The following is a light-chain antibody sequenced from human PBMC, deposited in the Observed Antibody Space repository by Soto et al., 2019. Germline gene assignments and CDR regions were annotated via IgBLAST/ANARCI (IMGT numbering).Light chain of an antibody. CDR2: AAS. CDR1: QNIDTY. CDR3: HHIFRTPYT. V-gene: IGKV1-39*01. Sequence: DIQMTQSPSSLSASVGDRVTITCRASQNIDTYLNWYQQKPGRAPKLLIYAASSLQTGVSSRFSASGSGTDFFLTISSLQPEDFATYVCHHIFRTPYTFGQGTKLEI. J-gene: IGKJ2*01.